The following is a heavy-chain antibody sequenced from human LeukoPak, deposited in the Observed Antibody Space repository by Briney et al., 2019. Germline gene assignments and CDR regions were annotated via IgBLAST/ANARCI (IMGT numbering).Heavy chain of an antibody. V-gene: IGHV3-30*18. J-gene: IGHJ4*02. CDR2: ISYDGSNK. D-gene: IGHD3-22*01. CDR3: AKDLRDYDSSGYYYS. CDR1: GFTFSSYG. Sequence: GRFLRLSCAASGFTFSSYGMHWVRQAPGKGLEWVAVISYDGSNKYYADSVKGRFTISRDNSKNTLYLQMNSLRAEDTAVYYCAKDLRDYDSSGYYYSWDQGTLVTVSS.